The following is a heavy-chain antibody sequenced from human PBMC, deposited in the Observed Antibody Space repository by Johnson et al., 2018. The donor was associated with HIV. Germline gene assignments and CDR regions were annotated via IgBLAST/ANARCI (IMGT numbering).Heavy chain of an antibody. Sequence: QVQLVESGGGVVQPGRSLRLSCAASGFTFSSYAMHWVRQAPGKGLEWVAVISYDGSNKYYADSVKGRFTISRDNSKNTLYLQMNSLSAEDTAMYYCAAYYDFWSGSYTSGFDIWGQGTMVTVSS. V-gene: IGHV3-30-3*01. CDR3: AAYYDFWSGSYTSGFDI. CDR1: GFTFSSYA. J-gene: IGHJ3*02. CDR2: ISYDGSNK. D-gene: IGHD3-3*01.